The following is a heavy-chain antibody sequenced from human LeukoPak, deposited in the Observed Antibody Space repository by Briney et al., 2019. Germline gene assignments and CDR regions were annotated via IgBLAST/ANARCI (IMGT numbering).Heavy chain of an antibody. CDR2: IYSGGNT. V-gene: IGHV3-53*01. D-gene: IGHD5-18*01. CDR1: GFTVSSNY. CDR3: ARAGGYHYGYDY. Sequence: GGSLRLSCAASGFTVSSNYMSWVRQAPGKGLEWVSVIYSGGNTYYADSVKGRFTISRDNSKNTVYLQMNSLRAEDTAVYYCARAGGYHYGYDYWGQGTLVTVSS. J-gene: IGHJ4*02.